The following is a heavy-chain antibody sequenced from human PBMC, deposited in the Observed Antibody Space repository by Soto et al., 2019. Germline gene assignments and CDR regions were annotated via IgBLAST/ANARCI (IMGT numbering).Heavy chain of an antibody. CDR2: IFWDDDK. V-gene: IGHV2-5*02. Sequence: QITLKESGPTLVKPTQTLTLTCTFSGFSLSTSGVGVGWIRQPPGKALEWLALIFWDDDKRYSPSLKSSLTITKDTSKNQVVLTMTNMGPVDTGTYYCARSHQLNAGYFYYGVDVWGQGTTVTVSS. J-gene: IGHJ6*02. CDR1: GFSLSTSGVG. CDR3: ARSHQLNAGYFYYGVDV. D-gene: IGHD1-1*01.